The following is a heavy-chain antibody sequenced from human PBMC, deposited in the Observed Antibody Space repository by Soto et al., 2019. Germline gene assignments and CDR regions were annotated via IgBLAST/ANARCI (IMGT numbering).Heavy chain of an antibody. Sequence: GGSLRLSCAASGFTFSSYGMHWVRQAPGKGLEWVAVISYDGSNKYYADSVKGRFTISRDNSKNTLYLQMNSLRAEDTAVYYCAKDKCSSTSCYSSYYYMDVWGKGTTVTVSS. CDR2: ISYDGSNK. V-gene: IGHV3-30*18. J-gene: IGHJ6*03. CDR1: GFTFSSYG. CDR3: AKDKCSSTSCYSSYYYMDV. D-gene: IGHD2-2*01.